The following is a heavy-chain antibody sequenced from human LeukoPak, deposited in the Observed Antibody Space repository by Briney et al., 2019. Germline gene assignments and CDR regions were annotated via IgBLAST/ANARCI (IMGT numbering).Heavy chain of an antibody. V-gene: IGHV4-59*01. J-gene: IGHJ4*02. CDR2: IYYSGST. D-gene: IGHD6-19*01. Sequence: SETLSLPCTVSGGSISSYYWSWIRQLPGKGLEWIGYIYYSGSTNYNPSLKSRVTISLDKSKNQFSLKLSSVTAADTAVYYCARDRPVAGQGFDYWGQGTLVAVSS. CDR1: GGSISSYY. CDR3: ARDRPVAGQGFDY.